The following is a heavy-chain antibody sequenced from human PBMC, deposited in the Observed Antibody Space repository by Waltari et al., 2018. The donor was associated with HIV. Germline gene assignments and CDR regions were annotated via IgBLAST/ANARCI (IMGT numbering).Heavy chain of an antibody. D-gene: IGHD1-26*01. CDR2: INTNTGNP. V-gene: IGHV7-4-1*02. Sequence: QLVQSGSELKKPGASVKVSCKASGYSFSNYALNWVRQAPGQGLEWMGWINTNTGNPMYVQGFTGRFVFSLDTSVNTAYLQINSLKAEDTALYYCARDLWASAGVFGIWGQGTMVTVSS. CDR1: GYSFSNYA. J-gene: IGHJ3*02. CDR3: ARDLWASAGVFGI.